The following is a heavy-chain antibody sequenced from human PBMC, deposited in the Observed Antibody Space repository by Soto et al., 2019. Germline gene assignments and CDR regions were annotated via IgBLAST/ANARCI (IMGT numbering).Heavy chain of an antibody. Sequence: PSETLSLTYTVSGGSISSSIYYGGWIRQPPGKGLAWIGSIYYRGSTYYTPSLKSRVTIFVDTSKNQLSLKLSSVTAAETAAYYCARLQRLGYCSSTSSPPGISSSYGMDLWGHGTTVT. CDR3: ARLQRLGYCSSTSSPPGISSSYGMDL. CDR2: IYYRGST. CDR1: GGSISSSIYY. V-gene: IGHV4-39*01. D-gene: IGHD2-2*01. J-gene: IGHJ6*02.